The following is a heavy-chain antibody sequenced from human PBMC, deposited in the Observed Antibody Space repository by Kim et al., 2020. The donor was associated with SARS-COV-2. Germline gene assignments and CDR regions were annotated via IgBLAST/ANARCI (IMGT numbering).Heavy chain of an antibody. J-gene: IGHJ6*02. Sequence: LSLTCAASGFTFSSHGMHWVRQAPGKGLEWVAVIWYDGSNKYYADSVKSRFTISRDNSKNTLYLQMNSLRAEDTAVYYCARDSRIRWYGMDVWGQGTTVTVSS. V-gene: IGHV3-33*01. D-gene: IGHD3-3*02. CDR1: GFTFSSHG. CDR2: IWYDGSNK. CDR3: ARDSRIRWYGMDV.